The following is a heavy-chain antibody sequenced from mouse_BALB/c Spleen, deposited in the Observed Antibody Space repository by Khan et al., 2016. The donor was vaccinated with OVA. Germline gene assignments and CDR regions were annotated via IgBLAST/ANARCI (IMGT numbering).Heavy chain of an antibody. D-gene: IGHD2-14*01. CDR1: GFSLTPYV. J-gene: IGHJ3*01. CDR2: IWSGCST. CDR3: GGRLYDGAWLGY. Sequence: QAQLKESGPGLVAPSQSLSLTCTVSGFSLTPYVLHWVRQPHFTGLEWLRVIWSGCSTNYTSALMSRLSISKATSTSQAFFKMNYLQSYSHAISSGGGRLYDGAWLGYWDQGTLGTVSA. V-gene: IGHV2-9*02.